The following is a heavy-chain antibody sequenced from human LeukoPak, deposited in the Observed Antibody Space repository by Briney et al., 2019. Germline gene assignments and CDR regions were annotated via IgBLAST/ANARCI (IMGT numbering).Heavy chain of an antibody. CDR3: AKGASGIAAAGRGDY. CDR2: ISGSGGST. CDR1: GFTFSSYW. V-gene: IGHV3-23*01. D-gene: IGHD6-13*01. J-gene: IGHJ4*02. Sequence: GGSLRLSCAASGFTFSSYWMSWVRQAPGEGLEWVSAISGSGGSTYYADSVKGRFTISRDNSKNTLYLQMNSLRAEDTAVYYCAKGASGIAAAGRGDYWGQGTLVTVSS.